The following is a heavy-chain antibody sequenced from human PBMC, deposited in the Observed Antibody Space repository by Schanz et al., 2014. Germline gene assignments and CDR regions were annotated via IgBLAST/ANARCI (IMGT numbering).Heavy chain of an antibody. Sequence: QVQLVQSGAEVKKPGASVKVSCKASGYTFTNYYIHWVRQAPGQGLEWMGRIYLSDGSTRYAQKFQGRVTVTRDTSTTTVYMDLSSLTSEDTAIYYCARALGHFDILTGSYNIRWLDPWGQGTLVTVSS. D-gene: IGHD3-9*01. J-gene: IGHJ5*02. CDR1: GYTFTNYY. V-gene: IGHV1-46*01. CDR3: ARALGHFDILTGSYNIRWLDP. CDR2: IYLSDGST.